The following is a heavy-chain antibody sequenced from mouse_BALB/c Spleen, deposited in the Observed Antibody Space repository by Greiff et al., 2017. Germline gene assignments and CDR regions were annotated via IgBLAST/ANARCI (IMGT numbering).Heavy chain of an antibody. CDR2: IWSGGST. J-gene: IGHJ3*01. Sequence: VQLQQSGPGLVQPSQSLSITCTVSGFSLTSYGVHWVRQSPGKGLEWLGVIWSGGSTDYNAAFISRLSISKDNSKSQVFFKMNSLQADDTAIYYCARNYYGSSYEGGFAYWGQGTLVTVSA. CDR1: GFSLTSYG. CDR3: ARNYYGSSYEGGFAY. D-gene: IGHD1-1*01. V-gene: IGHV2-4-1*01.